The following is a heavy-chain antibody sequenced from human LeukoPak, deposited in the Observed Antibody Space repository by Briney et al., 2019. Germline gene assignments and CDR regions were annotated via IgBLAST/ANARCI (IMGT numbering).Heavy chain of an antibody. V-gene: IGHV5-51*01. CDR2: IYPDDSDT. Sequence: GESLKISCKGSGYRFGNFWIGWVRQMPGKGLEWMGIIYPDDSDTRYSPSFQGQVTMSADKSIRTVYLQWSSLKASDTGMYYCARRNYYDSSGYYLYAFDIWGQGTMVTVSS. D-gene: IGHD3-22*01. CDR1: GYRFGNFW. J-gene: IGHJ3*02. CDR3: ARRNYYDSSGYYLYAFDI.